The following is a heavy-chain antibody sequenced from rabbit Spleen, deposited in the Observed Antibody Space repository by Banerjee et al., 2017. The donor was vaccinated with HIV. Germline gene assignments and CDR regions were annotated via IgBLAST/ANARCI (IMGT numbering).Heavy chain of an antibody. CDR1: GFSFSSSYY. Sequence: QEQLVESGGGLVQPEGSLTLTCTASGFSFSSSYYMSWVRQAPGKGLEWIGCIDTVSGGNTWYASWAKGRFTISKTSSTTVTLQMTSLTAADTATYFCARDRVGGLPGYDFALNLWGQGTLVTVS. V-gene: IGHV1S45*01. CDR3: ARDRVGGLPGYDFALNL. D-gene: IGHD6-1*01. CDR2: IDTVSGGNT. J-gene: IGHJ3*01.